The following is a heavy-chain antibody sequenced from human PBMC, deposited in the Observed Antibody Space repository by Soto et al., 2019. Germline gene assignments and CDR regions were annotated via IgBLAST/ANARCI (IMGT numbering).Heavy chain of an antibody. V-gene: IGHV1-69*13. CDR1: GGTFSSYA. Sequence: ASVKVSCKASGGTFSSYAISWVRQAPGQGLEWMGGIIPIFGTANYAQKFQGRVTITADESTSTAYMELSSLRSEDTAVYYCATTGVVTAKYYYGMDVWGQGTTVTVAS. D-gene: IGHD3-3*01. CDR2: IIPIFGTA. J-gene: IGHJ6*02. CDR3: ATTGVVTAKYYYGMDV.